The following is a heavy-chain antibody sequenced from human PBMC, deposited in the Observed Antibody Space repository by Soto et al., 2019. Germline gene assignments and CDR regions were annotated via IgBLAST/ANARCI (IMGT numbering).Heavy chain of an antibody. D-gene: IGHD6-13*01. CDR1: GFTFSRYA. J-gene: IGHJ4*02. CDR2: ISGSGGSP. V-gene: IGHV3-23*01. CDR3: AKVPSIAAAGYLIDY. Sequence: PGGALRLSWAASGFTFSRYALSWGRQAPGKGLEWVSAISGSGGSPYYADSVKGRFTISRDNSKNTLYLQMNSLRAEDTAVYYCAKVPSIAAAGYLIDYWGQGTLVTVSS.